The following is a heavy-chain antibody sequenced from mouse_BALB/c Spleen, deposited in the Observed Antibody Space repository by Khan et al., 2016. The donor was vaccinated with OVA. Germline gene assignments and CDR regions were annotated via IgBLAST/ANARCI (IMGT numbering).Heavy chain of an antibody. J-gene: IGHJ3*01. CDR3: ARWVYDGTYGRFAY. CDR2: ISYSGST. D-gene: IGHD2-3*01. Sequence: EVELVESGPSLVKPSQTLSLTCSVTGDSITSGYWNWIRKFPGNKLEYMGYISYSGSTYYNPSLKSRISITRDTSKNQYYLQLNSVTTEDTATYYCARWVYDGTYGRFAYWGQGTLVTVSA. V-gene: IGHV3-8*02. CDR1: GDSITSGY.